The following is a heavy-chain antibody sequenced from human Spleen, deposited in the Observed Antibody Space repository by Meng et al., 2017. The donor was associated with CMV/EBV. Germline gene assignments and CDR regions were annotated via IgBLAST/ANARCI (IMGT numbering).Heavy chain of an antibody. Sequence: SVKVSCKASGGTFSNYVITWVRQAPGQGLEWMGRIIPMLGTANYAQKFQGRVTITTDESTSTAYMELSSLRSEDTAVYYCARGVWKYYDFWSGYYKGVYYYYYGMDVWGQGTTVTVSS. J-gene: IGHJ6*02. CDR1: GGTFSNYV. CDR3: ARGVWKYYDFWSGYYKGVYYYYYGMDV. CDR2: IIPMLGTA. D-gene: IGHD3-3*01. V-gene: IGHV1-69*11.